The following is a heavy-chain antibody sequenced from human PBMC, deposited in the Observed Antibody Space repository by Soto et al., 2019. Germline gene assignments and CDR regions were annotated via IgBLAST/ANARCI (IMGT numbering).Heavy chain of an antibody. CDR1: GFTFSSYA. D-gene: IGHD6-13*01. CDR2: ISGSSGST. CDR3: AKGGDSSSWYVSYYYGMDV. J-gene: IGHJ6*02. V-gene: IGHV3-23*01. Sequence: EVQLLESGGGLVQPGGSLRLSCVASGFTFSSYAMNWVRQAPGKGLEWVSAISGSSGSTYYADSVKDRFTISRDNSKNKLYRQMNSRRAEDTAVYYCAKGGDSSSWYVSYYYGMDVWGQGTTVTVSS.